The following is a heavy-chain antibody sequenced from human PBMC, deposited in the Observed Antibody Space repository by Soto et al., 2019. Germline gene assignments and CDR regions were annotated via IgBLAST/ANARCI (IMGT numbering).Heavy chain of an antibody. V-gene: IGHV4-34*01. Sequence: SDTLSLTCAVYGGSFSGYYWSWIRQPPGKGLEWIGEINHSGSTNYNPSLKSRVTISVDTSKNQFSLKLSSVTAADTAVYYCARGKGQYQLRGNNWLDPWGQGTLVTVSS. CDR2: INHSGST. J-gene: IGHJ5*02. CDR1: GGSFSGYY. CDR3: ARGKGQYQLRGNNWLDP. D-gene: IGHD2-2*01.